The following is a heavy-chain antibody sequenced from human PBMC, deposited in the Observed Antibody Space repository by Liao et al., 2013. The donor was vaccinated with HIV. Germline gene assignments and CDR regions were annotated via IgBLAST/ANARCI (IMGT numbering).Heavy chain of an antibody. CDR2: IYYSG. V-gene: IGHV4-39*07. CDR3: ARGTPNDSSGYYPYYFDY. D-gene: IGHD3-22*01. J-gene: IGHJ4*02. Sequence: QLQLQESGPGLVKPSETLSLTCTVSGGSISSSSYYWGWIRQPPGKGLEWIGSIYYSGSTISVDTSKNQFSLKLSSVTAADTAVYYCARGTPNDSSGYYPYYFDYWGQGTLVTVSS. CDR1: GGSISSSSYY.